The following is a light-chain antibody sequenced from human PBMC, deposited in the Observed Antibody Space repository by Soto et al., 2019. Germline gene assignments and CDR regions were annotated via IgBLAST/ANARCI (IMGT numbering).Light chain of an antibody. J-gene: IGKJ1*01. Sequence: DIQMTQSPSTLSAPVGDRVTITCRASQSISSWLAWYQQKPGKAPKLLIYKASTLESGVPSRFSGSGSGTEFTLTISSLQPDDFATYYCQQYNSDSQTFGQGTKVEI. CDR3: QQYNSDSQT. V-gene: IGKV1-5*03. CDR1: QSISSW. CDR2: KAS.